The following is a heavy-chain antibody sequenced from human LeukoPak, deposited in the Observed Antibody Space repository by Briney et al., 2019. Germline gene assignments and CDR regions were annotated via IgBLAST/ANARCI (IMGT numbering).Heavy chain of an antibody. Sequence: PGRSLRLSCAAFGFTFSSYAMHWVRQAPGKGLEWVAVISYDGSNKYYADSVKGRFSISRDNSKNTLYLQMNSLRAEDTAVFYCAREYGVHFDYWGQGTLVTVPS. CDR3: AREYGVHFDY. CDR2: ISYDGSNK. D-gene: IGHD4-17*01. CDR1: GFTFSSYA. J-gene: IGHJ4*02. V-gene: IGHV3-30-3*01.